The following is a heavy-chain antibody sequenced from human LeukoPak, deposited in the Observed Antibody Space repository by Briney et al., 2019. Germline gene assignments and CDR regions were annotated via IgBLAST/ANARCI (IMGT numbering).Heavy chain of an antibody. Sequence: GASVKVSCKASGYTFTDYYMHWVRQAPGQGLEWMGWINPNSGGTNSAQKFQGRVTMTRDTSISTAYMEVSRLRSDDTAVYFCARGPSYYYDSSGFDAFDIWGQGTMVTVSS. D-gene: IGHD3-22*01. CDR1: GYTFTDYY. J-gene: IGHJ3*02. V-gene: IGHV1-2*02. CDR3: ARGPSYYYDSSGFDAFDI. CDR2: INPNSGGT.